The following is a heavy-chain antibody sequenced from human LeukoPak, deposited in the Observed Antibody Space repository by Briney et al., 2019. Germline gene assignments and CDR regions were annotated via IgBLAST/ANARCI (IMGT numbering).Heavy chain of an antibody. J-gene: IGHJ4*02. CDR1: GYSISSGYY. D-gene: IGHD3-22*01. CDR3: ARGPAYYYDSSGYY. Sequence: SETLSLTCAVSGYSISSGYYWGWIRQPPGKGLEWIGSIYHSGSTYYNPSLKSRVTISVDTSKNQFSLKLRSVTAADTAVYYCARGPAYYYDSSGYYWGQGTLVTVSS. CDR2: IYHSGST. V-gene: IGHV4-38-2*01.